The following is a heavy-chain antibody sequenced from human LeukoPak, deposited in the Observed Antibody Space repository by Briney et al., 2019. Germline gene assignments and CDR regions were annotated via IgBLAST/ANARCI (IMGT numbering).Heavy chain of an antibody. Sequence: GGSLRLSCAASGFTFSSYWMHWVRQVPGKRLVWVSRINSDGSGTSYADSVKGRFTISRDNAKNTLYLQMNSLRAEDAAVYYCAKPLVYGDAYWYFDLWGRGTLVTVFS. CDR1: GFTFSSYW. J-gene: IGHJ2*01. CDR2: INSDGSGT. D-gene: IGHD4-17*01. CDR3: AKPLVYGDAYWYFDL. V-gene: IGHV3-74*01.